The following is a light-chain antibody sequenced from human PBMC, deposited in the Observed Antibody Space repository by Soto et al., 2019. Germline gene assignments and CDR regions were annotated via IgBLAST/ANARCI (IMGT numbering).Light chain of an antibody. Sequence: EIVLTQSPGTLSLSPGARATLSCRASQSVSSSFLAWDQQRPGQAPRLLIVGASYRATGIPDRFSGSGSGTDLTLTISRLEPEDFAVYYCQHYGNSPPEYTFRPGTNVDSK. J-gene: IGKJ3*01. V-gene: IGKV3-20*01. CDR3: QHYGNSPPEYT. CDR1: QSVSSSF. CDR2: GAS.